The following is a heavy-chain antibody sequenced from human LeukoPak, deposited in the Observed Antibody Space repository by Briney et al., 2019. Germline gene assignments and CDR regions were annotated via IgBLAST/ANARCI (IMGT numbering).Heavy chain of an antibody. CDR2: IGRRSDIT. Sequence: GGSLRLSCTASGFTFGSYGMTWVRQAPGKGLEWVAGIGRRSDITYDTDSVKGRFTISRDNSKNTLFLEMNSVRVDDTAVYYCARWDQGSTTWGSFDSWGQGTLVTVSA. CDR1: GFTFGSYG. V-gene: IGHV3-23*01. CDR3: ARWDQGSTTWGSFDS. D-gene: IGHD2-2*01. J-gene: IGHJ4*02.